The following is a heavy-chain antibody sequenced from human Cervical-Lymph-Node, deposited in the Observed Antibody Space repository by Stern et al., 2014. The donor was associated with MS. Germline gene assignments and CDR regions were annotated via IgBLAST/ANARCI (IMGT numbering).Heavy chain of an antibody. D-gene: IGHD3-16*01. Sequence: QVQLQESGPGLVKPSETLSLMCNVSSGSTGNKYWSWIRQPPGKGLEWIGHLYYSGSTNYNPSLKSRVTISLDTSKNQFSLKLSSVTAADTAVYYCARAGPYDYIWGNLRHRAFYFDSWGQGVLVTVS. V-gene: IGHV4-59*01. J-gene: IGHJ4*02. CDR2: LYYSGST. CDR3: ARAGPYDYIWGNLRHRAFYFDS. CDR1: SGSTGNKY.